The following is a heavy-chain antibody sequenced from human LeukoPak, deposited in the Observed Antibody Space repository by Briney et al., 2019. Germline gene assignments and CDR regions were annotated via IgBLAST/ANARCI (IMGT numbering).Heavy chain of an antibody. Sequence: SVKVSCKASGGTFSSYAISWVRQAPGQGLEWMGRIIPILGIANYAQKCQGRVTITADKSTSTASMELSSLRSEDTAVYYCARSYGSGSYHGMDIWGQGTMVTVSS. CDR3: ARSYGSGSYHGMDI. D-gene: IGHD3-10*01. CDR2: IIPILGIA. J-gene: IGHJ3*02. CDR1: GGTFSSYA. V-gene: IGHV1-69*04.